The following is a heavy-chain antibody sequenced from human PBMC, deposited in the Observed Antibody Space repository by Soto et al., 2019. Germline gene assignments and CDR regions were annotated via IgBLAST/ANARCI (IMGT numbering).Heavy chain of an antibody. V-gene: IGHV3-30-3*01. Sequence: GGSLRLSCAASGFTFSSYAMHWVRQAPGKGLEWVAVISYDGSNKYYADSVKGRFTISRDNSKNTLYLQMNSLRAEDTAVYYCARDRSTGTTFHFGVTAQPDYWGQGTLVTVSS. D-gene: IGHD1-7*01. J-gene: IGHJ4*02. CDR1: GFTFSSYA. CDR2: ISYDGSNK. CDR3: ARDRSTGTTFHFGVTAQPDY.